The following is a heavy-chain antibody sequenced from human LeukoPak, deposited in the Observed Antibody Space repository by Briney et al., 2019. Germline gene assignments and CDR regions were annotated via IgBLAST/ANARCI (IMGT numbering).Heavy chain of an antibody. Sequence: GGSLRLSCAASGFTFSGSAMHWVRQASGKGLEWVGRIRSKANSYATAYAASVKGRYTISRDDSKNTAYLQMNSLKTEDTAVYYCTRLGGTMIVAYWGQGTMVTVSS. CDR3: TRLGGTMIVAY. J-gene: IGHJ3*01. CDR1: GFTFSGSA. D-gene: IGHD3-22*01. CDR2: IRSKANSYAT. V-gene: IGHV3-73*01.